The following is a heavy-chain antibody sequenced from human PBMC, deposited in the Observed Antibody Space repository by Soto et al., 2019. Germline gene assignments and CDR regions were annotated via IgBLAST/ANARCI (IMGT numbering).Heavy chain of an antibody. CDR1: GGSISSGGYY. D-gene: IGHD6-13*01. J-gene: IGHJ6*02. CDR3: ARAQGSSSWYGGYYYYYGMDV. Sequence: SETLSLTCTVSGGSISSGGYYWSWIRQHPGKGLEWIGYIYYSGSTYYNPSLKSRVTISVDTSKNQFSLKLSSVTAADTAVYYCARAQGSSSWYGGYYYYYGMDVWGQGTTVTSP. V-gene: IGHV4-31*03. CDR2: IYYSGST.